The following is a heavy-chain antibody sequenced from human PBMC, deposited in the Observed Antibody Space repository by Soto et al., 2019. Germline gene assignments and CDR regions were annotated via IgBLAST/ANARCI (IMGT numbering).Heavy chain of an antibody. CDR3: ARGPHYDYIHRAGYYYVMDV. J-gene: IGHJ6*02. CDR1: GGTFSNYA. D-gene: IGHD3-16*01. Sequence: QVQLVQSGAEVKKTGSSVKVSCKASGGTFSNYAITWVRQAPGQGLEWMGGIIPLFGTPNYAQKFQGRVTIIADTSTSKVYKDLSSLNSDDTAVYFGARGPHYDYIHRAGYYYVMDVWGQGTTVTVSS. V-gene: IGHV1-69*06. CDR2: IIPLFGTP.